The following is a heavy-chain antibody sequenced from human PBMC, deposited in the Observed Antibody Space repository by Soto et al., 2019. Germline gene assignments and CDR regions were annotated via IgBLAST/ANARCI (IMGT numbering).Heavy chain of an antibody. CDR3: ARARYSGYDS. CDR2: IYYSGST. D-gene: IGHD5-12*01. V-gene: IGHV4-61*01. Sequence: SETLSLTCTVSGVSVISGNYYWSWIRQPPGKGLEWIGYIYYSGSTNFNPSLKSRVTISVDTSKNQFSLKLSSVSAADTAVYYCARARYSGYDSWGQGTLVTGLL. J-gene: IGHJ5*01. CDR1: GVSVISGNYY.